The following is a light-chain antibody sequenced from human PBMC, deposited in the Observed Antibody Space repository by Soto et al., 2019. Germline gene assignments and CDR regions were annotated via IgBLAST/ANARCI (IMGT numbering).Light chain of an antibody. CDR1: ITDIGAYNY. J-gene: IGLJ1*01. V-gene: IGLV2-14*01. Sequence: QSVLNQPASVSGSPGQSITISCTGTITDIGAYNYVSWYQQHPGKAPKLPIYGVSSRPSGVSNRFSGSKSGNAAYLTISGLQADDEAEYYCSSYTSSITPYVFGTGTKVTVL. CDR2: GVS. CDR3: SSYTSSITPYV.